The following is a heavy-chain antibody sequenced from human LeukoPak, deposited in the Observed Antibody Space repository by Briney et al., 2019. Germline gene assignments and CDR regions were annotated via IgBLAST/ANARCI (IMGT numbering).Heavy chain of an antibody. V-gene: IGHV3-48*02. D-gene: IGHD5-24*01. CDR3: ARDLAGYNSFDY. CDR2: IGTSSGTI. CDR1: GFTFSSYS. Sequence: GGSLRLSCAAPGFTFSSYSMNWVRQAPGKGLEWVSYIGTSSGTIYYADSVKGRFTISRDNAKNSLYLQMNSLRDEDTAVYYCARDLAGYNSFDYWGQGTLVTVSS. J-gene: IGHJ4*02.